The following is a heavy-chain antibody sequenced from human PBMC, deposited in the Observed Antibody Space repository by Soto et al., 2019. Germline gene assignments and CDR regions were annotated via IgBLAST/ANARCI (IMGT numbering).Heavy chain of an antibody. D-gene: IGHD3-22*01. Sequence: GGSLILSCAASGFTFSSYAMSWVRQAPGKGLEWVSAIRGSGGSTYYADSVKGRFTISRDNSKNTLYLQMNSLKAEDTAVYYCAKARITMIVVVITPSYDAFDIWGQGTMVTVSS. V-gene: IGHV3-23*01. CDR3: AKARITMIVVVITPSYDAFDI. CDR1: GFTFSSYA. CDR2: IRGSGGST. J-gene: IGHJ3*02.